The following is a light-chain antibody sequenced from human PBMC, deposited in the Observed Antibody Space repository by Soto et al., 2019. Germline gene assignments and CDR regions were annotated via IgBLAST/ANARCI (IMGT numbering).Light chain of an antibody. CDR3: QQYGNSPRYT. J-gene: IGKJ2*01. CDR1: QTVSTTY. Sequence: IVLTQSPGTLSLSPGQRATLSCRASQTVSTTYLAWYQQKPGQAPRLLIYGTSTRATGVPDRFSGSGSVTDFPLTISSLETEDFAVYYCQQYGNSPRYTFGQGTKLEIK. CDR2: GTS. V-gene: IGKV3-20*01.